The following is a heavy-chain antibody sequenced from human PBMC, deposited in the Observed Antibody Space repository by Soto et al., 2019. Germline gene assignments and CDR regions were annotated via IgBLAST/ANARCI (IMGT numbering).Heavy chain of an antibody. V-gene: IGHV1-18*01. CDR2: ISTYNGGT. J-gene: IGHJ6*02. Sequence: ASVKVSCKASGYTFTSYGITWVRQAPGQGLEWMGWISTYNGGTNSAQKLQDRVTMTRDTSTSTAYMELRSLTSDDTAVYFCATGSYDDSGTPLPYYGMDVWGQGTTVTVSS. D-gene: IGHD3-22*01. CDR1: GYTFTSYG. CDR3: ATGSYDDSGTPLPYYGMDV.